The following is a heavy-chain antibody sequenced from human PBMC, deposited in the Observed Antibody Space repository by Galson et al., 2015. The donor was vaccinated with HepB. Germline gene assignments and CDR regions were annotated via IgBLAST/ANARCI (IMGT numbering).Heavy chain of an antibody. CDR2: IKSKTDGGTT. D-gene: IGHD3-9*01. V-gene: IGHV3-15*01. Sequence: SLRLSCAASGFTFSNAWMSWVRQAPGKGLEWVGRIKSKTDGGTTDYAALVKGRFTISRDDSKNTLYLQMNSLKTEDTAVYYCTTDPYFDWLWPRPFDYWGQGTLVTVSS. CDR3: TTDPYFDWLWPRPFDY. CDR1: GFTFSNAW. J-gene: IGHJ4*02.